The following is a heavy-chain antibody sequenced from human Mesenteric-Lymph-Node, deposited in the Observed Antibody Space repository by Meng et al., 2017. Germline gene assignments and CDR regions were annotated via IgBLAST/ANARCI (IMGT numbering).Heavy chain of an antibody. D-gene: IGHD3-22*01. Sequence: SETLSLTCTVSGGSISSSSYYWSWIRQPPGKGLEWIGEINHSGSTNYNPSLKSRVTISVDTSKNQFSLKLSSVTAADTAVYYCARAYYYDSSGYYHVGVLDYWGQGTLVTVSS. J-gene: IGHJ4*02. V-gene: IGHV4-39*07. CDR2: INHSGST. CDR1: GGSISSSSYY. CDR3: ARAYYYDSSGYYHVGVLDY.